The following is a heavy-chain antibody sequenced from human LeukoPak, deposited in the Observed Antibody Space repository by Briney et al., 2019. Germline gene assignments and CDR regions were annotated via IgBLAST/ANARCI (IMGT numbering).Heavy chain of an antibody. CDR3: AKVLRGFFSNTSCPNWFDP. J-gene: IGHJ5*02. CDR2: IYPGDSNT. Sequence: PGESLKISCKGSGYSFTTYWIGWVRQMPGKGLEWMGIIYPGDSNTRYSPSFQGQVTISADRSIPPSFFQWSSLKASDTAIYYCAKVLRGFFSNTSCPNWFDPWGQGTLVTVSS. D-gene: IGHD2-2*01. V-gene: IGHV5-51*01. CDR1: GYSFTTYW.